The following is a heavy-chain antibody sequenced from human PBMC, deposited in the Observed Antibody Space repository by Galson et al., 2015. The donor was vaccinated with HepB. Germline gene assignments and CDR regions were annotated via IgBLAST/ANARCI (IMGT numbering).Heavy chain of an antibody. CDR2: ISGSGGST. CDR1: GFTFSSYA. CDR3: AKNLEWLLLSEYYFDY. D-gene: IGHD3-3*01. J-gene: IGHJ4*02. Sequence: SLRLSCAASGFTFSSYAMTWVRQAPGKGLEWVSAISGSGGSTYYADSVKGRFTISRDNSKNTLYLQMNSLRAEDTAVYYCAKNLEWLLLSEYYFDYWGQGTLVTVSS. V-gene: IGHV3-23*01.